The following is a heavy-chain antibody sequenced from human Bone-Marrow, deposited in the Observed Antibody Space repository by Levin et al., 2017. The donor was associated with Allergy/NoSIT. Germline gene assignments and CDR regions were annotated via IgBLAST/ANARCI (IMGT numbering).Heavy chain of an antibody. CDR1: GFTIRNNH. V-gene: IGHV3-53*01. CDR2: FDVGGST. Sequence: PGGSLRLSCAASGFTIRNNHMSWVRQAPGKGLEWVSLFDVGGSTYYADSVKGRFHFSRDISKNMLYLQMNSLRAEDTAVYYCARDRSGSFSFDSWGQGTLVTVSS. D-gene: IGHD1-26*01. J-gene: IGHJ4*02. CDR3: ARDRSGSFSFDS.